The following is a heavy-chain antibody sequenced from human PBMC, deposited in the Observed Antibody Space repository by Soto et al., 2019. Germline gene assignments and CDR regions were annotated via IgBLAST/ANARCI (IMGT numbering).Heavy chain of an antibody. CDR3: AREELNCGGYCFAF. V-gene: IGHV3-48*03. D-gene: IGHD2-21*01. CDR2: IGTRGTDI. CDR1: GFTFTSYE. Sequence: EVQLVESGGGLVQPGRSLRLSCAASGFTFTSYEFNWVRQAPGQRLEWISYIGTRGTDIYYADSVKGRFTVSRDNAKNALYLQMNSLRAEDTAIYYCAREELNCGGYCFAFWGQGALVTVSS. J-gene: IGHJ4*02.